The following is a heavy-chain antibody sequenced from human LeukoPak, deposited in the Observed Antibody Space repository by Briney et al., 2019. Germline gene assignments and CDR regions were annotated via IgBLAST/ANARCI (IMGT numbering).Heavy chain of an antibody. V-gene: IGHV4-59*01. CDR2: IYYSGST. CDR3: ARAVARGYSYGYFSH. J-gene: IGHJ4*01. D-gene: IGHD5-18*01. CDR1: GDSISSYY. Sequence: SETLSLTCTVSGDSISSYYWSWIRQPPGKGLEWIGYIYYSGSTNYNPSLKSRVTISLDTSKNQFSLKLSSVTAADTAVYYCARAVARGYSYGYFSHWGQGTLVTVSS.